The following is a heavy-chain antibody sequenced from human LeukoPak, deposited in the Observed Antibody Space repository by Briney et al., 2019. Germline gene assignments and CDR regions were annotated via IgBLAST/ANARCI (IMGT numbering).Heavy chain of an antibody. V-gene: IGHV4-39*01. D-gene: IGHD3-9*01. CDR1: GGSISSSSYY. Sequence: PSETLSLTCTVSGGSISSSSYYWGWIRQPPGKGLEWIGSIYYSGSTYYNPSLKSRVTISVDTSKNQFSLKLSSVTAADTAVYYCARKYYDILTGFEAYNWFDPWGQGTLVTVPS. CDR3: ARKYYDILTGFEAYNWFDP. CDR2: IYYSGST. J-gene: IGHJ5*02.